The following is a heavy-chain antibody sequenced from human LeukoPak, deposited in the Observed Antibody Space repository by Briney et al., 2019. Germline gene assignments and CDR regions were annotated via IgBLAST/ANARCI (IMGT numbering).Heavy chain of an antibody. D-gene: IGHD6-19*01. V-gene: IGHV3-23*01. CDR1: GFTFSSYG. J-gene: IGHJ4*02. Sequence: GGSLRLSCAASGFTFSSYGMSWARQAPGKGLEWVSAISGSGGSTYYADSVKGRFTISRDNSKNTLYLQMNSLRAEDTAVYYCAKRPRDSGWPEPYYFDYWGQGTLVTVSS. CDR3: AKRPRDSGWPEPYYFDY. CDR2: ISGSGGST.